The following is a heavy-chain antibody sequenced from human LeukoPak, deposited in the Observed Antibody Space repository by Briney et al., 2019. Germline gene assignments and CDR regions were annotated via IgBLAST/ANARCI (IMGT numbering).Heavy chain of an antibody. V-gene: IGHV4-59*01. CDR1: GGSINTNY. Sequence: SETLSLTCTVSGGSINTNYWSRIRQPPGKGLEWIGYIRSSGSTNYNPSLKSRVTISMDTSKNQFSLQLSSVTAADTAVYYCARDVTPATLWGQGTLVTVSS. CDR2: IRSSGST. D-gene: IGHD3-16*01. CDR3: ARDVTPATL. J-gene: IGHJ4*02.